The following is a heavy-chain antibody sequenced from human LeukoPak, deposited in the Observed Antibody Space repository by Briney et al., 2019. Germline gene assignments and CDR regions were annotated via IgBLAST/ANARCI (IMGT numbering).Heavy chain of an antibody. J-gene: IGHJ6*03. Sequence: QPGGSLRLSCAASGFTFSSYAMSWVRQAPGKGLEWVSAISGSGGSTYYADSVKGRFTISRDNSKNTLYLQMNSLRAGDTAVYYCAKIPAVAGTQPAGYYYYYMDVWGKGTTVTVSS. CDR1: GFTFSSYA. D-gene: IGHD6-19*01. CDR2: ISGSGGST. CDR3: AKIPAVAGTQPAGYYYYYMDV. V-gene: IGHV3-23*01.